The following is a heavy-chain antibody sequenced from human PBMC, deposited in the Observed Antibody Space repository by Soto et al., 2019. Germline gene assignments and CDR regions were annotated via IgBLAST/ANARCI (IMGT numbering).Heavy chain of an antibody. J-gene: IGHJ6*02. V-gene: IGHV1-2*02. Sequence: ASVKVSCKASGYTFTDYYLHWVRQAPGLGLEWMGWISPKSGDTKYAQNFQGRVTMTRDTSIRAAYMELSSLTSDDTAVYYCAKLAYYHYAMDVWGQGTTVTVSS. D-gene: IGHD3-16*01. CDR2: ISPKSGDT. CDR3: AKLAYYHYAMDV. CDR1: GYTFTDYY.